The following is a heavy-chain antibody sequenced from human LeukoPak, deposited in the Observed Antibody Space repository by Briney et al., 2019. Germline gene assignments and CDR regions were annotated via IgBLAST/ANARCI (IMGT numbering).Heavy chain of an antibody. V-gene: IGHV4-59*01. CDR1: GDSISPYY. Sequence: PSETLSLTCTVSGDSISPYYWSWIRQTPGKGLEWIGFVYHSGSTNYNPSLKSRVIMSVDTSKKYFSLKLSSVTGADTAVYYCASFDYGDFWYFDIWGRGALVTVSS. CDR2: VYHSGST. J-gene: IGHJ2*01. CDR3: ASFDYGDFWYFDI. D-gene: IGHD4-17*01.